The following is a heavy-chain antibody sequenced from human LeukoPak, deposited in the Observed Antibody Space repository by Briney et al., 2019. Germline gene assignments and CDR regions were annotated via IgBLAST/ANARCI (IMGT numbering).Heavy chain of an antibody. CDR1: GGSLSGYY. D-gene: IGHD4-23*01. V-gene: IGHV4-59*01. J-gene: IGHJ4*02. CDR3: ARESLNSAAFDS. CDR2: ISYSVVT. Sequence: PSETLSLTCSVSGGSLSGYYWGWIRQPPGKGLEWIGYISYSVVTNYTPSLESRVTISIDTSKPHFSLKLSSVTAADTAVYYCARESLNSAAFDSWGQGTLVTVS.